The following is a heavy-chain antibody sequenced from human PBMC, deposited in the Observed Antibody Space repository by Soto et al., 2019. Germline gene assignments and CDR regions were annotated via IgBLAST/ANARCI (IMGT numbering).Heavy chain of an antibody. V-gene: IGHV4-59*01. CDR3: AGSITIFGVVMTRDAFDI. J-gene: IGHJ3*02. D-gene: IGHD3-3*01. CDR2: IYYSGST. Sequence: SETLSLTCTVSGGSISRYYWSWIRQPPGKGLEWIGYIYYSGSTNYNPSLKSRVTISVDTSKNQFSLKLSSVTAADTAVYYCAGSITIFGVVMTRDAFDIWGQGTMVTVSS. CDR1: GGSISRYY.